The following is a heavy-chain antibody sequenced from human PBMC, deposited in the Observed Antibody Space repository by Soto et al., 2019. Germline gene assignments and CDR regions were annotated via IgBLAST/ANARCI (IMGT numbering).Heavy chain of an antibody. D-gene: IGHD3-22*01. CDR3: ATEAHYYDSSGYKRGYFDY. CDR1: GYSFTSYW. CDR2: IYPGDSDT. J-gene: IGHJ4*02. Sequence: GESLKISCKGSGYSFTSYWIGWARQMPGKGLEWMGIIYPGDSDTRYSPSFQGQVTISADKSISTAYLQWSSLKASDTAMYYCATEAHYYDSSGYKRGYFDYWGQGTLVTVSS. V-gene: IGHV5-51*01.